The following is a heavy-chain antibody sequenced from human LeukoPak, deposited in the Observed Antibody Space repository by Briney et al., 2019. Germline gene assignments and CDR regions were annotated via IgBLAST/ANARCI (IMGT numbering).Heavy chain of an antibody. CDR1: GFTFGSYS. D-gene: IGHD3-10*01. CDR2: ISSSSSYI. J-gene: IGHJ6*02. V-gene: IGHV3-21*01. Sequence: PGGSLRLSCAASGFTFGSYSMNWVRQAPGRGLEWVSSISSSSSYIYYADSVKGRFTISRDNAKNSLYLQMNSLRAEDTAVYYCARDRGLTAEESYGMDVWGQGTTVTVSS. CDR3: ARDRGLTAEESYGMDV.